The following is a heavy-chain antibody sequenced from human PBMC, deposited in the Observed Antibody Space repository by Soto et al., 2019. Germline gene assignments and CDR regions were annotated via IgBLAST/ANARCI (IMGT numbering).Heavy chain of an antibody. CDR1: GFTFRSFT. Sequence: GGSLRLSCAASGFTFRSFTMNWVRQAPGKGLEWVSTISSNSAYIYYTDALRGRFTISRDNAKNSLHLQMNSLRAEDTAVYYCTRDASRDSSARGWFDPWGPGILVRVPS. CDR2: ISSNSAYI. V-gene: IGHV3-21*01. D-gene: IGHD6-13*01. J-gene: IGHJ5*02. CDR3: TRDASRDSSARGWFDP.